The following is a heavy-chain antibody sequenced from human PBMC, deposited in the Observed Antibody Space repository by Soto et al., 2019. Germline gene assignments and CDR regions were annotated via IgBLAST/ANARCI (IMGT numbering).Heavy chain of an antibody. J-gene: IGHJ5*02. D-gene: IGHD6-19*01. CDR2: IYYSGST. Sequence: SETLSLTCTVSGGSISSSSYYWGWIRQPPGKGLEWIGSIYYSGSTYYNPSLKSRVTISVDTSKNQFSLKLSSVTAADTAVYYCARLRVAGALYNWFDPWGQGTLVTSPQ. V-gene: IGHV4-39*01. CDR3: ARLRVAGALYNWFDP. CDR1: GGSISSSSYY.